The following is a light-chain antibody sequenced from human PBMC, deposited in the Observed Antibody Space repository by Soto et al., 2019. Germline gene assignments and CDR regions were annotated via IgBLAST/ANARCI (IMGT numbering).Light chain of an antibody. CDR2: AAS. CDR1: QYIGTY. J-gene: IGKJ2*01. V-gene: IGKV1-39*01. CDR3: QHSYIDST. Sequence: DIQMTQSPSSLSASVGDRVTITCRTSQYIGTYLNWYQQKQGKAPTVLIYAASTLQSGVPSRFSGSGSGKDFALTISSLPPEDVATYYWQHSYIDSTFGPGTKLEIK.